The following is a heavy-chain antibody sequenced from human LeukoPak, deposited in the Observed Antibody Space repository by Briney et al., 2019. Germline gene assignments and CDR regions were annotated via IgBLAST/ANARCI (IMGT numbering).Heavy chain of an antibody. CDR1: GGSISSSSYY. J-gene: IGHJ6*04. V-gene: IGHV4-39*07. CDR2: IYYSGST. CDR3: AREDTAMVTVDV. Sequence: SETLSLTCTVSGGSISSSSYYWGWIRQPPGKGLEWIGSIYYSGSTYYNPSLKSRVTISVDTSKNQFSLKLSSVTAADTAVYYCAREDTAMVTVDVWGKGTTVTVSS. D-gene: IGHD5-18*01.